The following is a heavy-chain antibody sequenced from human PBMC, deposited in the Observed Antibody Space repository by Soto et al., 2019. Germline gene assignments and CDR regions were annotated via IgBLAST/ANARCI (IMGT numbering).Heavy chain of an antibody. D-gene: IGHD1-20*01. CDR3: AREITGGFDP. V-gene: IGHV3-30*03. CDR2: ISYDGSKK. CDR1: GFTVNTYV. Sequence: PGGSLRLSCAASGFTVNTYVMHWVRQAPGKGLDWVAVISYDGSKKFYTDSVKGRFTISRDNSRYTLYLQMNSLRPEDTAVYYCAREITGGFDPWGQGILVTVSS. J-gene: IGHJ5*02.